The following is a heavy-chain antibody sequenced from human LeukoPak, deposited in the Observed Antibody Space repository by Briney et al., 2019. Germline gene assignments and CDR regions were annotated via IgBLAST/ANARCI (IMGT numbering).Heavy chain of an antibody. CDR2: ISYDGSNK. Sequence: GGSLRLSCAASGFTFSSYGMHWVRQAPGKGLEWVAVISYDGSNKYYADSVKGRFTISRDNSKSTLYLQMNSLRAEDTAVYYCAKVVGLSPKNWFDPWGQGTLVTVSS. V-gene: IGHV3-30*18. CDR3: AKVVGLSPKNWFDP. D-gene: IGHD3-10*01. CDR1: GFTFSSYG. J-gene: IGHJ5*02.